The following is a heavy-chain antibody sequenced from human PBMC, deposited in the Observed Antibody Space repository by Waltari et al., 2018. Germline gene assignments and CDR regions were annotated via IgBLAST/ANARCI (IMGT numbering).Heavy chain of an antibody. CDR2: IRSKAYGGTT. D-gene: IGHD1-26*01. CDR1: GFTFGDYA. Sequence: EVQLVESGGGLVQPGRSLRLSCTASGFTFGDYAMSWVRQAPGKGLEWVGFIRSKAYGGTTEYAASVKGRFTISRDDSKSIAYLQMNSLKTEDTAVYYCTRAPEWELLMHYWGQGTLVTVSS. V-gene: IGHV3-49*04. J-gene: IGHJ4*02. CDR3: TRAPEWELLMHY.